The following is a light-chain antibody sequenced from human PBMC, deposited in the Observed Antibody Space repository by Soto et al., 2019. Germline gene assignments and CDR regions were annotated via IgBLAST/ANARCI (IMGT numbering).Light chain of an antibody. CDR3: QQRSNWPPYT. Sequence: ETVLTQSPATLSLSPGERATLSCRASQSVHTYLAWYQQKAGQAPRLLIYDASNRATGIPARFSGSGSGTDVTLTISSLEPEDCAVYYCQQRSNWPPYTFGQGTKLESK. CDR1: QSVHTY. CDR2: DAS. J-gene: IGKJ2*01. V-gene: IGKV3-11*01.